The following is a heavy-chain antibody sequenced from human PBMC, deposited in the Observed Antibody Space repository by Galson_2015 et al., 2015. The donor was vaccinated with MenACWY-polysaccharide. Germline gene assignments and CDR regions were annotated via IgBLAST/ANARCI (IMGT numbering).Heavy chain of an antibody. CDR3: AKDRMRRSPTSAPPHFDY. D-gene: IGHD5-12*01. CDR2: ISYNGGAT. J-gene: IGHJ4*02. CDR1: GFVFNNYA. Sequence: SLRLSCAASGFVFNNYAMSWVRQALGKGLDWVSSISYNGGATFYGDSVKGRFTISRDNSKNTLYLQMSSLRAEDTAVYYCAKDRMRRSPTSAPPHFDYWGQGTLVTVSS. V-gene: IGHV3-23*01.